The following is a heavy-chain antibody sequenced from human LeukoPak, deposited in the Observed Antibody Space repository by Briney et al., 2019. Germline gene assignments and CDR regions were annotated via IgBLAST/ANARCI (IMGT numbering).Heavy chain of an antibody. Sequence: PSETLSLTCAVSGGSISSSNWWSWVRQPPGKGLEWIGEIYHSGSTNYNPFLKSRVTISVDTSKNQFSLKLSSVTAADTAVYYCARLALQEVGATQTYYLDYWGQGTLVTVSS. CDR3: ARLALQEVGATQTYYLDY. D-gene: IGHD1-26*01. V-gene: IGHV4-4*02. CDR2: IYHSGST. J-gene: IGHJ4*02. CDR1: GGSISSSNW.